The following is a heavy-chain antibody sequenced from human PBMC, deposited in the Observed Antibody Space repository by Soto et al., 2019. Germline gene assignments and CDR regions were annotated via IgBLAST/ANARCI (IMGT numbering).Heavy chain of an antibody. Sequence: EVQLLESGGGLVQPGGSLRLSCTASGFTFSTYAMTWVRQAPGKGLEWVSTITASDGSTSYADSVKGRFTISRDNSKDTLCLQIINLRSEDTAVYYCGRLRYSKSANYMGVWGKGTTVTFSS. CDR3: GRLRYSKSANYMGV. D-gene: IGHD6-13*01. CDR1: GFTFSTYA. CDR2: ITASDGST. J-gene: IGHJ6*03. V-gene: IGHV3-23*01.